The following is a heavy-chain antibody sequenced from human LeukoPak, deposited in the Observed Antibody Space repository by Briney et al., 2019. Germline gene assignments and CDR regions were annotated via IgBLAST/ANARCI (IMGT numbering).Heavy chain of an antibody. J-gene: IGHJ4*02. CDR2: IYYSGST. CDR3: ARRWNLFDY. CDR1: GGSISSYY. V-gene: IGHV4-59*08. Sequence: SETLSLTCTVSGGSISSYYWSWIRQPPGKGLEWIGYIYYSGSTNYNPSLKSRVTISVDTSKNQFSLKLSSVTAADTAVYYCARRWNLFDYWGQGTLVTVSS. D-gene: IGHD1-1*01.